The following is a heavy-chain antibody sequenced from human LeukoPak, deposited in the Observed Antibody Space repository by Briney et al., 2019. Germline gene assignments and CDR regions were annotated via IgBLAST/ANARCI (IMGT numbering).Heavy chain of an antibody. D-gene: IGHD6-13*01. CDR1: GDSLTTYA. Sequence: ASVKVSCKASGDSLTTYAINWVRQATGQGLEWMGWMNPNSGNTGYAQKFQGRVTMTRNTSISTAYMELSSLRSEDTAVYYCARRLYSSSWHDDYWGQGTLVTVSS. CDR2: MNPNSGNT. V-gene: IGHV1-8*02. CDR3: ARRLYSSSWHDDY. J-gene: IGHJ4*02.